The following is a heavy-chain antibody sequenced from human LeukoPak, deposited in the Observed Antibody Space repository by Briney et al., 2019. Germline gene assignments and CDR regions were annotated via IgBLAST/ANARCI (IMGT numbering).Heavy chain of an antibody. CDR1: GDSISSDDYY. D-gene: IGHD1/OR15-1a*01. Sequence: SETLSLTCTVSGDSISSDDYYWSWIRQPAGKGLEWIGRFSASGNSNYNPSLKSRLTISVDRSKNQFSLKLTSVTAADTAVYYCARGAADRNNYYYYIDVWGKGTTVTVSS. V-gene: IGHV4-61*02. CDR3: ARGAADRNNYYYYIDV. J-gene: IGHJ6*03. CDR2: FSASGNS.